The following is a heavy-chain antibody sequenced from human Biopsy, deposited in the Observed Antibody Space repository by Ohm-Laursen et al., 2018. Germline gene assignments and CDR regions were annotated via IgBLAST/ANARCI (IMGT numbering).Heavy chain of an antibody. CDR1: GGSIGSFF. Sequence: GTLSLTCTVSGGSIGSFFWSWIRQPPGKGLEWIGYIYYSGSTTYNPSLRSRVTISVDRSKNQFSLELSSVTAADTAVYYCARVGAGAPSIDYFDYWGQGALVTVSS. J-gene: IGHJ4*02. CDR3: ARVGAGAPSIDYFDY. CDR2: IYYSGST. V-gene: IGHV4-59*01. D-gene: IGHD1-26*01.